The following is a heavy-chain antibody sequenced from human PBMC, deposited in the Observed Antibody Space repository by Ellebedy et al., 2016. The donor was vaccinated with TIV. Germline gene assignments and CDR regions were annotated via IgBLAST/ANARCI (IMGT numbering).Heavy chain of an antibody. CDR3: AKTWRYYDASGYPTYYFDY. D-gene: IGHD3-22*01. CDR1: GDSITNFY. CDR2: VSYNGSP. V-gene: IGHV4-59*01. Sequence: MPGGSLRLSCTVSGDSITNFYWSWIRQPPGKAPEWIAYVSYNGSPNYNPSLTSRVTISLDTSKNQFSLHLKSVTAADTAVYYCAKTWRYYDASGYPTYYFDYWGQGTLVAVSS. J-gene: IGHJ4*02.